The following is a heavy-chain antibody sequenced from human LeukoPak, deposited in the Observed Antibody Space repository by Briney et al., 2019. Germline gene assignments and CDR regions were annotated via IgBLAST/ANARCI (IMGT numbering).Heavy chain of an antibody. J-gene: IGHJ3*02. Sequence: PGGSLRLSCAASGFTFSSYAMSWVRQAPGKGLEWVSSINGGGGSTYYADSVKGRFTISRDNSKNTLYLQMNSLRAEDTAVYYCAKDHLSSSWDDAFDIWGQGTMVTVSS. V-gene: IGHV3-23*01. CDR3: AKDHLSSSWDDAFDI. D-gene: IGHD6-13*01. CDR1: GFTFSSYA. CDR2: INGGGGST.